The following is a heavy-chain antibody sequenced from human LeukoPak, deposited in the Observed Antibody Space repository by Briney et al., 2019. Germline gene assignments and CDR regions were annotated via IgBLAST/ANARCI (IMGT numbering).Heavy chain of an antibody. D-gene: IGHD6-13*01. V-gene: IGHV3-53*01. CDR2: IYSGGST. Sequence: GGSLRLSCAASGFTVSSNYMSWVRQAPGKGLEWVSIIYSGGSTYYADSVKGRFSISSDNSKNTLYLQMNSLRAEDTAVYYCARAILTSSWNRGRYYYFGMDVWGQGTTVTGSS. J-gene: IGHJ6*02. CDR3: ARAILTSSWNRGRYYYFGMDV. CDR1: GFTVSSNY.